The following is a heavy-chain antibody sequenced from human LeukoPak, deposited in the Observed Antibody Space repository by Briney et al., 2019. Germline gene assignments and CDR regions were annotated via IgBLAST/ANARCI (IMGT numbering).Heavy chain of an antibody. CDR1: GYTFTSHA. CDR3: ARGLSVLNWNDLSRISGY. CDR2: INTNPGNP. J-gene: IGHJ4*02. D-gene: IGHD1-1*01. V-gene: IGHV7-4-1*02. Sequence: ASVKVSCKASGYTFTSHAMNWVRQAPGQGLEWMGWINTNPGNPTYAQGFTGRFVFSLDTSVSTAYLQISSLKAEDTAVYYCARGLSVLNWNDLSRISGYWGQGTLVTVSS.